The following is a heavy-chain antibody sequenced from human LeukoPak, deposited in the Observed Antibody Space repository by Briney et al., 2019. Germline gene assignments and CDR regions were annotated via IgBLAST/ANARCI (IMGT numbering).Heavy chain of an antibody. D-gene: IGHD2-2*01. J-gene: IGHJ5*02. CDR2: ISSSGSYI. CDR3: ARQRRRSSTNLSKNWFDP. Sequence: PGGSLRLSCAASRFTFSSYSMNWVRQAPGKGLEWVSSISSSGSYIYYADSVKGRFTISRDNAKNSLYLQMNSLRAEDTAVYYCARQRRRSSTNLSKNWFDPWGQGTLVTVSS. V-gene: IGHV3-21*01. CDR1: RFTFSSYS.